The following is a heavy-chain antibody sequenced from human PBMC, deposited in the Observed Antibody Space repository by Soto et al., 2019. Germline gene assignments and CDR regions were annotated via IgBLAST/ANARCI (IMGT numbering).Heavy chain of an antibody. J-gene: IGHJ4*02. CDR3: RSQDTQCSSTSCYVGFDY. D-gene: IGHD2-2*01. CDR2: IIPIFGTA. V-gene: IGHV1-69*13. CDR1: GGTFSSYA. Sequence: SVKFSCKASGGTFSSYAISWVRQAPGQGLEWMGGIIPIFGTANYAQKFQGRVTITADESTSTAYMELSSLRSEDTAVYYCRSQDTQCSSTSCYVGFDYWGQGTLVTVSS.